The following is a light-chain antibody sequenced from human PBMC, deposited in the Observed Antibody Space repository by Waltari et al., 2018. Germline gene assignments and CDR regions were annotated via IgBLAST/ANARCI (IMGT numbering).Light chain of an antibody. CDR1: ILAKKY. CDR3: FSAADNNWV. V-gene: IGLV3-27*01. CDR2: EES. Sequence: SYELTQPSSVSVSPGQTAKLLCSGDILAKKYARWFQQKPGRAPLLLIYEESERPSEIPGRFSGSSSGTTVTLTIPGAHVDDEADYYCFSAADNNWVFGGGTKLTVL. J-gene: IGLJ3*02.